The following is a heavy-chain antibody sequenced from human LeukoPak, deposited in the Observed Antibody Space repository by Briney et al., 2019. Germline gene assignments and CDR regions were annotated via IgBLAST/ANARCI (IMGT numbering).Heavy chain of an antibody. D-gene: IGHD2-2*01. CDR3: ARGYQHIVVVPAAMGWDY. CDR1: GFTFSSYE. V-gene: IGHV3-48*03. Sequence: GGSLRLSCAASGFTFSSYEMNWVRQAPGQGLEWVSYISSSGSTIYYADSVKGRFTISRDNAKNSLYLQMNSLRAEDTAVYYCARGYQHIVVVPAAMGWDYWGQGTLVTVSS. J-gene: IGHJ4*02. CDR2: ISSSGSTI.